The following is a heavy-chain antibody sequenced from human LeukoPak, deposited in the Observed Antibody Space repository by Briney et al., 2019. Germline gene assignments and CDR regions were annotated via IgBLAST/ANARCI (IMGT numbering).Heavy chain of an antibody. CDR2: ISSSSSYI. CDR1: GFTFSSYS. J-gene: IGHJ4*02. Sequence: PGGSLRLSCAASGFTFSSYSMNWVRQAPGKGLEWVSSISSSSSYIYYADSVKGRFTISRDNAKNPPYLQMNSLRAEDTAVYYCARDRISYFDYWGQGTLVTVSS. V-gene: IGHV3-21*01. D-gene: IGHD3-3*02. CDR3: ARDRISYFDY.